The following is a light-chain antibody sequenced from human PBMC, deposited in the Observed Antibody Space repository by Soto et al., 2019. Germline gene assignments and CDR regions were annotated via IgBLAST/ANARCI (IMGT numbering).Light chain of an antibody. CDR1: QSITNNY. CDR2: DAS. J-gene: IGKJ4*01. V-gene: IGKV3-11*01. CDR3: QQRSNWPPV. Sequence: EIVLTQSPGTLSLSPGERATPSCRASQSITNNYLAWYQQKPGRAHRLLIYDASNRATGIPARFSGSGSGTDFTLTISSLEPEDFAVYYCQQRSNWPPVFGGGTKVDI.